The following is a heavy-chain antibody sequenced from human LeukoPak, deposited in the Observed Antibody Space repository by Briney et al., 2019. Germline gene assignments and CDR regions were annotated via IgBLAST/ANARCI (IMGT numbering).Heavy chain of an antibody. CDR3: ARAPSEIGGYHPEYFLH. D-gene: IGHD3-22*01. CDR1: GFTFSSYW. Sequence: GGSLRLSCAASGFTFSSYWMHWVRQAPGKGLVWVSRIKSDGSTNYADSVKGRFTISRDNAKNTLSLQMNSLRAEDTGVYYCARAPSEIGGYHPEYFLHWGQGTLVTVSS. CDR2: IKSDGST. J-gene: IGHJ1*01. V-gene: IGHV3-74*01.